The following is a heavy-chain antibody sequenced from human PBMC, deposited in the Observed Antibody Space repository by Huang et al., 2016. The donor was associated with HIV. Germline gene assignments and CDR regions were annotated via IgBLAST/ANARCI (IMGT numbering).Heavy chain of an antibody. CDR1: GGSISSSSYY. CDR2: NYYSGIT. Sequence: QLQLQESGPGLVKPSETLSLTCSVSGGSISSSSYYWGWIRQPPGKGVEWMGCNYYSGITFYNPSLKSLDTISVDTTKNQFSLRLRSVTAADTSVYYCARHMDCSSSSCLAGGHERGPFDMWGQGTMVTVSS. J-gene: IGHJ3*02. V-gene: IGHV4-39*01. D-gene: IGHD2-2*01. CDR3: ARHMDCSSSSCLAGGHERGPFDM.